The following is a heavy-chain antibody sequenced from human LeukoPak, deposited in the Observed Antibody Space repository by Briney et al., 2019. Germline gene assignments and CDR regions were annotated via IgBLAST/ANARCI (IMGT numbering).Heavy chain of an antibody. CDR2: INWNGGST. Sequence: GGSLRLSCAASGFTFDDYGMSWVRQAPGKGLEWVSGINWNGGSTGYADSVKGRFTISRDNAKNSLYLQMNSLRAEDTALYHCARDLDSSGWYSNAFDIWGQGTIVTVSS. J-gene: IGHJ3*02. D-gene: IGHD6-19*01. CDR3: ARDLDSSGWYSNAFDI. V-gene: IGHV3-20*01. CDR1: GFTFDDYG.